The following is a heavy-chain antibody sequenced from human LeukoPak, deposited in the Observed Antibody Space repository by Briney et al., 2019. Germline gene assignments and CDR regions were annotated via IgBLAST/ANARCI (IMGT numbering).Heavy chain of an antibody. CDR1: GGSFSGYY. V-gene: IGHV4-34*01. CDR3: ARGVGAEFDY. D-gene: IGHD1-26*01. Sequence: SETLSLTCAVYGGSFSGYYWSWIRQPPGKGLEWIGEINHSGSTNYNPSLKSRVTISVDTSKNQFSLKLSSVTAADTAVYYCARGVGAEFDYWGQGTLVTVSS. CDR2: INHSGST. J-gene: IGHJ4*02.